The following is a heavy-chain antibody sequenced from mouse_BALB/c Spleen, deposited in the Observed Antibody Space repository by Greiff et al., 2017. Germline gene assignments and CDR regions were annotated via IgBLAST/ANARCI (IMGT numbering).Heavy chain of an antibody. J-gene: IGHJ2*01. D-gene: IGHD1-2*01. CDR2: IRNKANGYTT. CDR1: GFTFTDYY. Sequence: EVQLVESGGGLVQPGGSLRLSCATSGFTFTDYYMSWVRQPPGKALEWLGFIRNKANGYTTEYSASVKGRFTISRDNSQSILYLQMNTLRAEDSATYYCARERASYGYEGYFDYWGQGTTLTVAS. V-gene: IGHV7-3*02. CDR3: ARERASYGYEGYFDY.